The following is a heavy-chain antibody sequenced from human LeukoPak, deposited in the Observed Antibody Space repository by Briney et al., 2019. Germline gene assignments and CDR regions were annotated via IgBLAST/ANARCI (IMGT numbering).Heavy chain of an antibody. V-gene: IGHV1-2*06. D-gene: IGHD3-16*01. CDR1: GYTFTTYY. Sequence: ASVKVSCKASGYTFTTYYIHWVRQAPGQGLEWMGRINPNSGDTDYAQKFQGRIIMSRDTSISTLYMDLSRLRSDDTAVYYCARVGGSGAYYAFDYWGQGSLVTVSS. CDR3: ARVGGSGAYYAFDY. CDR2: INPNSGDT. J-gene: IGHJ4*02.